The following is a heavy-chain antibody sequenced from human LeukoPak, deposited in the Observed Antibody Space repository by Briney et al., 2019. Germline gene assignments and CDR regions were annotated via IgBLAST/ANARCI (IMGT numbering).Heavy chain of an antibody. Sequence: PSETLSLTCGVYGGSFSTYYWTWIRQPPGKGLEWIGEINHGGSTNYNPSLKSRVTISVDTSENQFSLRLSSVTAADTAVYYCARYTPGYSSTWYAHDAFDIWGQGTMVTVSS. CDR2: INHGGST. CDR3: ARYTPGYSSTWYAHDAFDI. CDR1: GGSFSTYY. V-gene: IGHV4-34*01. D-gene: IGHD6-13*01. J-gene: IGHJ3*02.